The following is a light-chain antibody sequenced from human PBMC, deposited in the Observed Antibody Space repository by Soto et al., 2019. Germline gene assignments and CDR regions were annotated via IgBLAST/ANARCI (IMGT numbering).Light chain of an antibody. CDR2: GIS. CDR3: QQYNNWHHS. V-gene: IGKV3-15*01. J-gene: IGKJ2*01. Sequence: EVVMTQSPTTLSVSPGERVTLSCRASQTISNNLAWYRKKPGQAPSLLIYGISTRATGLPARFSGSGSGTEFTLTTGSLQSDDFALYYCQQYNNWHHSFGQGPKLEIK. CDR1: QTISNN.